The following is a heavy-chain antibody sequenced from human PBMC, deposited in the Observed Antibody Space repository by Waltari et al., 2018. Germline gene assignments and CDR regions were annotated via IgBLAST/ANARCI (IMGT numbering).Heavy chain of an antibody. D-gene: IGHD5-12*01. CDR3: GRDRTVAPDSDYGINV. J-gene: IGHJ6*02. Sequence: QVQLVGFGGGVVQSGRSLRLSCEASGLSFGTSAMHWVSEAPGRGLEWVAMIRDDGMQKYQADSVKGRFTVSRDNSKTTLYLQMKTLRAEDTAVDYCGRDRTVAPDSDYGINVWGHGTTVTVSS. V-gene: IGHV3-33*01. CDR2: IRDDGMQK. CDR1: GLSFGTSA.